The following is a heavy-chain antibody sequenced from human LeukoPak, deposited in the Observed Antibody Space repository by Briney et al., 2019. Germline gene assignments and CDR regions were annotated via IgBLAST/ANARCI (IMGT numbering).Heavy chain of an antibody. Sequence: SETLSLTCAVYGGSFSGYYWSWIRQPPGKGLEWIGEINHSGSTKYNPSLKSRVTISVDTSKNQFSLKLSSVTAADTAVYYCARGLGYCSGGSCYMFRYFDYWGQGTLVTVSS. J-gene: IGHJ4*02. CDR2: INHSGST. CDR1: GGSFSGYY. CDR3: ARGLGYCSGGSCYMFRYFDY. V-gene: IGHV4-34*01. D-gene: IGHD2-15*01.